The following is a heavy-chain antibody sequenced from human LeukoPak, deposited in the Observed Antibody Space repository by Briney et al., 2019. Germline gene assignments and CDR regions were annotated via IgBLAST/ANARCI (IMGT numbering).Heavy chain of an antibody. D-gene: IGHD6-13*01. J-gene: IGHJ4*02. V-gene: IGHV3-30*04. CDR1: GFTFSSYA. CDR3: ARDRGQLVNDY. Sequence: GGSLRLSCAASGFTFSSYAMHWVRQAPGKGLGWVAVISYDGGNKYYADSVKGRFTISRDNSKNTLYLQMNSLRAEDTAVYYCARDRGQLVNDYWGQGTLVTVSS. CDR2: ISYDGGNK.